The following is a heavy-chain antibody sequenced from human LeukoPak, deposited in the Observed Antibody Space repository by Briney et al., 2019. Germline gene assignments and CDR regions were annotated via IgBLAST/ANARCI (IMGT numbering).Heavy chain of an antibody. V-gene: IGHV3-49*03. D-gene: IGHD6-19*01. J-gene: IGHJ4*02. CDR1: GFTFTDFY. Sequence: GGSLRLSCAASGFTFTDFYMTWIRQAPGKGLEWVGFIRSKAYGGTTEYAVSVKGRFTISRDDSKSIAYLQMNSLKTEDTAVYYCTRLAVAGTSDYWGQGTLVTASS. CDR2: IRSKAYGGTT. CDR3: TRLAVAGTSDY.